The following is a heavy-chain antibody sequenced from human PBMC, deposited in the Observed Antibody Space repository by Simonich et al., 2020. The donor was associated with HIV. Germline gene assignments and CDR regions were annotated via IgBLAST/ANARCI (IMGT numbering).Heavy chain of an antibody. CDR3: ASGGSISSVWADDY. CDR2: ISYDGSNK. V-gene: IGHV3-30*07. J-gene: IGHJ4*02. D-gene: IGHD3-16*01. CDR1: GFTFSSYA. Sequence: QVQLVESGGGVVQPGRSLRLSCAASGFTFSSYAMHWVRQAPGKGLEWVAVISYDGSNKYYADSVKGRFTIPRDNSKKTLYLQMNSLRAEDTAVYYCASGGSISSVWADDYWGQGTLVTVSS.